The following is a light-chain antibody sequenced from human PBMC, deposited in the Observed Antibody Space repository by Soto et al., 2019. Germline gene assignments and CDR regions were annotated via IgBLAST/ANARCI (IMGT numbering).Light chain of an antibody. CDR1: LNLLHSNGYYY. CDR3: MQPLQSWT. V-gene: IGKV2-28*01. J-gene: IGKJ1*01. Sequence: EIVLTQSPLSLPVTPGEPASVSCVSGLNLLHSNGYYYLDWYLQKPGQSPQLLIYLGSNRASGVPDRFSGSGSGTDFTLKISRVEAEDVGVYYCMQPLQSWTFGQGTKVDI. CDR2: LGS.